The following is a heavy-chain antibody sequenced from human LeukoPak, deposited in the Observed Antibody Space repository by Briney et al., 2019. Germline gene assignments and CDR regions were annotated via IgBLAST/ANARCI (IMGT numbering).Heavy chain of an antibody. D-gene: IGHD4-17*01. Sequence: PSETLSLTCTVSGGSISSYYWSWIRQPPGKGLEWIGYIYYSGSTNYNPSLKSRVTISVDTSKNQFSLKLSSVTAADTAVYYCARPGYGDPDDAFDIWGQGTMVTVSS. CDR2: IYYSGST. CDR3: ARPGYGDPDDAFDI. CDR1: GGSISSYY. J-gene: IGHJ3*02. V-gene: IGHV4-59*08.